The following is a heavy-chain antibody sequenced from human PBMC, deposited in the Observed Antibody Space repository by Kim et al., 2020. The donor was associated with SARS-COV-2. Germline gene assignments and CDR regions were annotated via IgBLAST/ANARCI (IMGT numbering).Heavy chain of an antibody. D-gene: IGHD6-19*01. V-gene: IGHV5-51*01. Sequence: SPSFQGQVTSSADKSISTAYLQWSSLKASDTAMYYCARHPAVAGGGFDPWGQGTLVTVSS. J-gene: IGHJ5*02. CDR3: ARHPAVAGGGFDP.